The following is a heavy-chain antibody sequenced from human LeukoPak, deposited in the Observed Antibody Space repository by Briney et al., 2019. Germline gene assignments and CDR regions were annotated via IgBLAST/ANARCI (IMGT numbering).Heavy chain of an antibody. J-gene: IGHJ4*02. Sequence: ASVKVSCKASGYTFTGFYIHWVQQAPGQGLEWMGWINPDRGGTNYAQKFQGRVTLTRDTSINTAYMELSGLTSDDTAMYYCVREDFVVIPAAMRGDYWGQGTLVIVSS. V-gene: IGHV1-2*02. D-gene: IGHD2-2*01. CDR3: VREDFVVIPAAMRGDY. CDR2: INPDRGGT. CDR1: GYTFTGFY.